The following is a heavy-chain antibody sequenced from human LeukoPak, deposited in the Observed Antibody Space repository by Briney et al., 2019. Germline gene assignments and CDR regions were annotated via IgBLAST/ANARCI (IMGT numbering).Heavy chain of an antibody. CDR2: INWNGGST. CDR3: ARVGGYGDYGFGRRYYYYYYMDV. V-gene: IGHV3-20*04. J-gene: IGHJ6*03. CDR1: GFTFDDYG. Sequence: GGSLRLSCAASGFTFDDYGMSWVRQAPGKGLEWVSGINWNGGSTGYADSVKGRFTISRDNAKNSLYLQMNSLRAEDTALYYCARVGGYGDYGFGRRYYYYYYMDVWGKGTTVTVSS. D-gene: IGHD4-17*01.